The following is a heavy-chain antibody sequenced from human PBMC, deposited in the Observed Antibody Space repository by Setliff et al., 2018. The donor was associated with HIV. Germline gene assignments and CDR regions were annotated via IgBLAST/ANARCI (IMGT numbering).Heavy chain of an antibody. J-gene: IGHJ4*02. CDR1: GGSFSDYS. D-gene: IGHD3-16*02. CDR2: INHSGST. CDR3: ARAYYDHLWASYRFDY. V-gene: IGHV4-34*01. Sequence: PSETLSLTCAVYGGSFSDYSWNWIRQPPGKGLEWIGEINHSGSTSYNPSLRSRVTISVDTSTSQFSLRLTSMTAADTAVYYCARAYYDHLWASYRFDYWGQGTLVTVSS.